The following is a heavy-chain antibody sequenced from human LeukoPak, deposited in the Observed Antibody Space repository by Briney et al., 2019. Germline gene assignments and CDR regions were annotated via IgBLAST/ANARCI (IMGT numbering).Heavy chain of an antibody. CDR2: ISASGSKT. CDR3: ARDQSPHYYDSSGYGAFNL. Sequence: GGSRRLSCVPSGFAFGTFAMNWVRQAPGKGLEWVSGISASGSKTYYGNSVKGRFTISRDNSKNTLFLQMNSVRVEDTARYFCARDQSPHYYDSSGYGAFNLWGQGTVVTVPS. V-gene: IGHV3-23*01. D-gene: IGHD3-22*01. CDR1: GFAFGTFA. J-gene: IGHJ3*01.